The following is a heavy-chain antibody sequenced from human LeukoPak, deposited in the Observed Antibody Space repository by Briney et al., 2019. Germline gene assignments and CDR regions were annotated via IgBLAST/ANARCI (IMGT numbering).Heavy chain of an antibody. D-gene: IGHD6-13*01. CDR2: IYYSGST. CDR1: GGSISSSSYY. J-gene: IGHJ6*04. CDR3: ARDMGIAAAGPV. V-gene: IGHV4-39*07. Sequence: PSETLSLTCTVSGGSISSSSYYWGWIRQPPGKGLEWIGSIYYSGSTYYNPSLKSRVTISVDTSKNQFSLKLSSVTAADTAVYYCARDMGIAAAGPVWGKGTTVTVSS.